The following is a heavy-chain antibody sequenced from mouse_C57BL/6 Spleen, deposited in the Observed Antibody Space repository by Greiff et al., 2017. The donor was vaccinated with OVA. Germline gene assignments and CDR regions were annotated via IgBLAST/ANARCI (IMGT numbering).Heavy chain of an antibody. D-gene: IGHD1-1*01. V-gene: IGHV5-9-1*02. CDR1: GFTFSSYA. CDR2: ISSGGDYI. Sequence: EVKLMESGEGLVKPGGSLKLSCAASGFTFSSYAMSWVRQTPEKRLEWVAYISSGGDYIYYADTVKGRFTISRDNARNTLYLQMSSLKSEDTAMYYCTRGGTTVVADYWGQGTTLTVSS. CDR3: TRGGTTVVADY. J-gene: IGHJ2*01.